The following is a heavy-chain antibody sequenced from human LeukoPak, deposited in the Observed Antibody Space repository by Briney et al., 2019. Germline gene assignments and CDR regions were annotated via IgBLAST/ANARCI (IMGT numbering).Heavy chain of an antibody. V-gene: IGHV3-30*18. D-gene: IGHD3-22*01. J-gene: IGHJ4*02. CDR1: GFTFSSYG. CDR3: AKDWDYYDSVDY. Sequence: SGRSLRLSCAASGFTFSSYGMHWVRQAPGKGLEWVAVISYDGSNKYYADSVKGRFTISRDNSRNTLYLQMNSLRAEDTAVYYCAKDWDYYDSVDYWGQGTLVTVSS. CDR2: ISYDGSNK.